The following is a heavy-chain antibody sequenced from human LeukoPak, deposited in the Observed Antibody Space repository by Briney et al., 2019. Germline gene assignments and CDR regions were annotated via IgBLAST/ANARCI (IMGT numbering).Heavy chain of an antibody. CDR2: ISYDGSNK. Sequence: QPGRSLRLSCAASGFTFSSYAMHWVRQAPGKGLEWVAVISYDGSNKYYADSVKGRFTISRDNSKNTLYLQMNSLRAEDTAVYYCANSRTLLFTEFDYWGQGTLVTVSS. CDR1: GFTFSSYA. J-gene: IGHJ4*02. CDR3: ANSRTLLFTEFDY. V-gene: IGHV3-30*04. D-gene: IGHD2/OR15-2a*01.